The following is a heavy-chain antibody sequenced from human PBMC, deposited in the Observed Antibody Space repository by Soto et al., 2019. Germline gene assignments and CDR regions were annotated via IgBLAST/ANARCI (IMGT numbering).Heavy chain of an antibody. D-gene: IGHD3-22*01. V-gene: IGHV3-23*01. Sequence: SGGSLRLSCAASGFTFSSYAMSWVRQAPGKGLEWVSAISGSGGSTYYADSVKGRFTISRDNSKNTLYLQMNSLRAEDTAVYYCAIRNRYYYDSSGYSCGGXDYWGQGTLVTVSS. CDR3: AIRNRYYYDSSGYSCGGXDY. CDR1: GFTFSSYA. CDR2: ISGSGGST. J-gene: IGHJ4*02.